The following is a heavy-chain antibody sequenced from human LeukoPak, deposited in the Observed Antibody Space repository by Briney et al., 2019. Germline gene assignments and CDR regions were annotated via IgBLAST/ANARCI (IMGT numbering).Heavy chain of an antibody. CDR1: GYTFTSYY. CDR2: FDPEDGET. CDR3: ATAYDYGGNRDFQH. D-gene: IGHD4-23*01. Sequence: GASVKVSCKASGYTFTSYYMHWVRQAPGKGLEWMGGFDPEDGETIYAQKFQGRVTMTEDTSTDTAYMELSSLRSEDTAVYYCATAYDYGGNRDFQHWGQGTLVTVSS. J-gene: IGHJ1*01. V-gene: IGHV1-24*01.